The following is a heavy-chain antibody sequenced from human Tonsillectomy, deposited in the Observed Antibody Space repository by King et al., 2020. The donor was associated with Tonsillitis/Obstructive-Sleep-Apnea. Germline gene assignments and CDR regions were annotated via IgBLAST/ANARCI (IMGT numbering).Heavy chain of an antibody. CDR2: IGSNGVNT. J-gene: IGHJ4*02. CDR1: GFTFSSYA. V-gene: IGHV3-64*01. Sequence: QLVQSGGGLVQPGGSLRLSCAASGFTFSSYAMHWVRQAPGKGLEYVSAIGSNGVNTYYANSVKGRFTISRDNSKNTLYLRMGSLRAEDMAVYYCARVGESGYFDYWGQGTLVTVSS. D-gene: IGHD5-12*01. CDR3: ARVGESGYFDY.